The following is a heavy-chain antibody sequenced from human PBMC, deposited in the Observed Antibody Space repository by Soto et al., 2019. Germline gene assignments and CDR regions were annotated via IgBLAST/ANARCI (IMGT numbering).Heavy chain of an antibody. CDR1: GGSISSGDYY. V-gene: IGHV4-30-4*01. Sequence: SETLSLTCTVSGGSISSGDYYWSWIRRPPGKGLEWIGYIYYSGSTYYNPSLKSRVTISVDTSKNQFSLKLSSVTAADTAVYYCARDRKGLRFLEWQYYFDYWGQGTLVTVSS. D-gene: IGHD3-3*01. CDR2: IYYSGST. CDR3: ARDRKGLRFLEWQYYFDY. J-gene: IGHJ4*02.